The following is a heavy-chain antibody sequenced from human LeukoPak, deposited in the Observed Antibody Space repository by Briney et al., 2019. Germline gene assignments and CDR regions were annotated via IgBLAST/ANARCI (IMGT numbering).Heavy chain of an antibody. D-gene: IGHD1-26*01. CDR3: ARVASGSYSTRTYYFDY. V-gene: IGHV1-3*01. Sequence: ASVKVSRKASGYTFTSYAMHWVRQAPGQRLEWMGWINAGNGNTKYSQKFQGRVTITRNTSISTAYMELSSLRSEDTAVYYCARVASGSYSTRTYYFDYWGQGTLVTVSS. CDR2: INAGNGNT. J-gene: IGHJ4*02. CDR1: GYTFTSYA.